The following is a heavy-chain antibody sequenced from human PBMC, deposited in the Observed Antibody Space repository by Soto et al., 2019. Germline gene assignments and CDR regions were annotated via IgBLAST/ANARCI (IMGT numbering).Heavy chain of an antibody. CDR1: GYSFTSYW. D-gene: IGHD2-2*01. Sequence: GESLRISCKGSGYSFTSYWIGCVRQMPGKGLEWMGIIYPGDSDTRYSPSFQGQVTISADKSISTAYLQWSSLKASDTAMYYCARQDIVVVPAATTTQKYYYYGMDVWGQGTTVPVSS. CDR2: IYPGDSDT. CDR3: ARQDIVVVPAATTTQKYYYYGMDV. J-gene: IGHJ6*02. V-gene: IGHV5-51*01.